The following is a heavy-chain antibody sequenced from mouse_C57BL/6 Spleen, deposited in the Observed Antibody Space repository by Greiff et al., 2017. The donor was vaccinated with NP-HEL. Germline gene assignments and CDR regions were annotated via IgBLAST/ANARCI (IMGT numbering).Heavy chain of an antibody. Sequence: EVMLVESGGDLVKPGGSLKLSCAASGFTFSSYGMSWVRQTPDKRLEWVATISSGGSYTYYPDSVKGRFTISRDNAKTTLYLQMSSLKSEDTAMYYCARHRDYGNFFYAMDYWGKGTSVTVSS. CDR2: ISSGGSYT. CDR3: ARHRDYGNFFYAMDY. D-gene: IGHD2-1*01. J-gene: IGHJ4*01. CDR1: GFTFSSYG. V-gene: IGHV5-6*01.